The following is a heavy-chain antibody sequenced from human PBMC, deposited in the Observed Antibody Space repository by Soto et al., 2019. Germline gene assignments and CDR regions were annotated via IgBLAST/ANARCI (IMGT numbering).Heavy chain of an antibody. J-gene: IGHJ6*03. CDR2: ISGSGGST. Sequence: GSLRLSCAASGFTFSSYATSWVRQAPGKGLEWVSAISGSGGSTYYADSVKGRFTISRDDSKNTLYLQMNSLRAEDTAVYYCAKDFDIVVVPAAPPYHMDVWGKGTTVTVSS. CDR1: GFTFSSYA. CDR3: AKDFDIVVVPAAPPYHMDV. D-gene: IGHD2-2*01. V-gene: IGHV3-23*01.